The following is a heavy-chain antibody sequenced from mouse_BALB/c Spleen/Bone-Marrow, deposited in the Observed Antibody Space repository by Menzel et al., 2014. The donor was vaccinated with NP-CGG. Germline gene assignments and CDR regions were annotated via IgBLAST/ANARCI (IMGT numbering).Heavy chain of an antibody. V-gene: IGHV1S41*01. Sequence: DLVKPGASVKLSCKASGYTFTSYWINWIKQRPGQGLEWIGRFAPGSGNTYYNEMFKGKATLTVDTSSNTAYIQLSSLSSEDSVVYFCARARSTVITAWYFDVWGAGTTVTVSS. CDR1: GYTFTSYW. CDR3: ARARSTVITAWYFDV. D-gene: IGHD2-4*01. CDR2: FAPGSGNT. J-gene: IGHJ1*01.